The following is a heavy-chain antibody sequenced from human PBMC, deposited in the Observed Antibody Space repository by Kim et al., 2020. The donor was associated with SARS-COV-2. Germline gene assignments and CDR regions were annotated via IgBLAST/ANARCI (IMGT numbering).Heavy chain of an antibody. CDR3: ARYVGNSHAFDA. Sequence: SETLSLTCTISGGSMSSYYWSWIRQSPGKGLEWIGYMYYTGITNYNPSLKSRVTISVDASKNQFSLKLTSVTAADTAVYYCARYVGNSHAFDAWGQGTMVTVSS. J-gene: IGHJ3*01. V-gene: IGHV4-59*01. D-gene: IGHD3-10*02. CDR1: GGSMSSYY. CDR2: MYYTGIT.